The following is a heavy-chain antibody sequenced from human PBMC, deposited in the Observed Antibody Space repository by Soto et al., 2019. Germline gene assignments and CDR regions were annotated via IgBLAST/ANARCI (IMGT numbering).Heavy chain of an antibody. Sequence: GGSLRLSCAASGFTFSTYSMNWVRQAPGKGLEWVSSISSSSSYIYYADSVKGRFTISRDNAKNSLYLQMNSLRDEDTAVYYCARGADYDSSGIRLNWFDPWGQGTLVTVSS. CDR1: GFTFSTYS. CDR2: ISSSSSYI. CDR3: ARGADYDSSGIRLNWFDP. V-gene: IGHV3-21*01. D-gene: IGHD3-22*01. J-gene: IGHJ5*02.